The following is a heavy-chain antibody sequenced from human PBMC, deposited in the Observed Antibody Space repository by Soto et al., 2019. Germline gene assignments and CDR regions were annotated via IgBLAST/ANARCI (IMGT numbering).Heavy chain of an antibody. J-gene: IGHJ4*02. CDR3: AKYRRADAEGYSFDY. CDR2: IRYSGST. Sequence: SETLSLTCTVSGGSNSGSYWSWIRQTPGKVLEWIGYIRYSGSTNYNPSIKSRVTMSVDSAKNQFSLELNSVSAADTAVYFCAKYRRADAEGYSFDYWGQGALVTVSS. V-gene: IGHV4-59*01. D-gene: IGHD2-15*01. CDR1: GGSNSGSY.